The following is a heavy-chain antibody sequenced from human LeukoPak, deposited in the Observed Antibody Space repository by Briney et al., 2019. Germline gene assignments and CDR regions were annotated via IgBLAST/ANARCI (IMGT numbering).Heavy chain of an antibody. D-gene: IGHD2-15*01. CDR1: GGSMSRYY. V-gene: IGHV4-59*01. CDR3: ARIARHCSGGSCYSGAFDI. Sequence: PSETLSLTCTVSGGSMSRYYWSWIRQPPGKGLEWIGYMYYSGSTKYNPSLKSRVTISVDTSKNQFSLKLSSVTAADTAVYYCARIARHCSGGSCYSGAFDIWGQGTMVTVSS. J-gene: IGHJ3*02. CDR2: MYYSGST.